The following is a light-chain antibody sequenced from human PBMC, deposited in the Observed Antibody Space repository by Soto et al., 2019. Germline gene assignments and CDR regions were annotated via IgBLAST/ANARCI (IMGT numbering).Light chain of an antibody. CDR3: QSYDSDNYVV. Sequence: NFMLTQPHSVSESPGKTVVLSCTRSRGSFASDSVQWYQQRPGSAPTTVIFGGNQRPSGVSDRFSASIDSSSNSASLTISGLQTEDEADYYCQSYDSDNYVVFGGGTKLTVL. CDR2: GGN. V-gene: IGLV6-57*04. J-gene: IGLJ2*01. CDR1: RGSFASDS.